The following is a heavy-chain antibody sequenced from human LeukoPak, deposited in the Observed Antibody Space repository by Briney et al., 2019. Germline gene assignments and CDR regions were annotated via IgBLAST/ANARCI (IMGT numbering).Heavy chain of an antibody. CDR1: GHSISSDYY. V-gene: IGHV4-38-2*01. Sequence: SETLSLTCAVSGHSISSDYYWGWIRQPPGKGLEWIGSIYHSGSTYYNPSLKSRVTISVDTSKNQFSLKLSSVTAADTAVYYCARPYSSSARGAFDIWGQGTMVTVSS. CDR2: IYHSGST. D-gene: IGHD6-6*01. J-gene: IGHJ3*02. CDR3: ARPYSSSARGAFDI.